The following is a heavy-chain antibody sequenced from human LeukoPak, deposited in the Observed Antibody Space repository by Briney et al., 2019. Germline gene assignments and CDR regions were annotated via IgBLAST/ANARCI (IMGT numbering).Heavy chain of an antibody. J-gene: IGHJ4*02. D-gene: IGHD5-12*01. CDR1: GGSISTYY. V-gene: IGHV4-34*01. CDR2: INHSGST. Sequence: SETLSLTCTVSGGSISTYYWSWIRQPPGKGLEWIGEINHSGSTNYNPSLKSRVTISVDTSKNQFSLKLSSVTAADTAVYYCARVGGYSGYDYGISRYFDYWGQGTLVTVSS. CDR3: ARVGGYSGYDYGISRYFDY.